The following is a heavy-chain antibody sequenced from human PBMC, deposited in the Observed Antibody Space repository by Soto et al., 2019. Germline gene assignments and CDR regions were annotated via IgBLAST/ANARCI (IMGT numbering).Heavy chain of an antibody. CDR1: GFTFSSYA. D-gene: IGHD5-12*01. CDR3: VKALPPVGDGYNTFDY. J-gene: IGHJ4*02. Sequence: GGSLRLSCAASGFTFSSYAMSWVRQAPGKGLEWVSAISGSGGSTYYADSVKGRFTISRDNSKNTLYLQMNSLRAEDTAVYYRVKALPPVGDGYNTFDYWGQGTLVTVSS. V-gene: IGHV3-23*01. CDR2: ISGSGGST.